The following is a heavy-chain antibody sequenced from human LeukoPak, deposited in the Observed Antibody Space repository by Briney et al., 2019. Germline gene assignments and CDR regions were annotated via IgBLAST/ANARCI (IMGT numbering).Heavy chain of an antibody. Sequence: GGSLRLSCAASGFTFSRYWMHWLRQAPGKGPVWVSRISTDGSSTSHADSVKGRFTISRDNGKNTLYLQLNSLRAEDTAVYYCASYLTSIPSGMDVWGQGTTVTVSS. D-gene: IGHD2/OR15-2a*01. J-gene: IGHJ6*02. CDR3: ASYLTSIPSGMDV. CDR1: GFTFSRYW. CDR2: ISTDGSST. V-gene: IGHV3-74*01.